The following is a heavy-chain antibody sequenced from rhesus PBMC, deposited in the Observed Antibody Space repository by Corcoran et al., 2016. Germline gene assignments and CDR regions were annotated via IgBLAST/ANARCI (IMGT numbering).Heavy chain of an antibody. J-gene: IGHJ4*01. Sequence: QLQLQESGPGLVKPSETLSVTCAVSGGSISSSYWSWIRQAPGKGVEWIGYIYGSGSSTNYNPSLKSRVNLSVDTSKNQLSLKLSSVAAADTAVYYGARASSSRPIDYWGQGVLVTVSS. V-gene: IGHV4-169*01. D-gene: IGHD2-15*01. CDR3: ARASSSRPIDY. CDR2: IYGSGSST. CDR1: GGSISSSY.